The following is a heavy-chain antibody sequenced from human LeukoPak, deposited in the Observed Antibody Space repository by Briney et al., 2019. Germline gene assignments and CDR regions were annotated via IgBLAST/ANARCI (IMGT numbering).Heavy chain of an antibody. CDR3: ARDQDGGRYVDY. Sequence: AETLSLTCTVSGGSISSYYWSWIRQLPGKGLECIGYSYYSGSTKYNPSLKSRVTISVDTSKNQFSLKLNSVTAADTAIYYFARDQDGGRYVDYWGQGTLVTFSS. D-gene: IGHD4-23*01. J-gene: IGHJ4*02. CDR1: GGSISSYY. CDR2: SYYSGST. V-gene: IGHV4-59*01.